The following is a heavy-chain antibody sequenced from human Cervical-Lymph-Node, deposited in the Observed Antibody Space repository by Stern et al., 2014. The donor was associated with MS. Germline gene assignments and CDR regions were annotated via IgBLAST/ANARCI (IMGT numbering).Heavy chain of an antibody. D-gene: IGHD2-15*01. CDR1: GYTFDTYD. CDR3: ARGRPSYCNAGNCDEPIEF. CDR2: INTYNGNT. Sequence: QVQLVQSGGEVKKPGASVKVSCRASGYTFDTYDITWVRQAPGKGLEWMGWINTYNGNTYYAQKLQGRVPMTTDTSTSTAYMDLMSLISDDTAVYYCARGRPSYCNAGNCDEPIEFWGQGTLVTVST. J-gene: IGHJ4*02. V-gene: IGHV1-18*01.